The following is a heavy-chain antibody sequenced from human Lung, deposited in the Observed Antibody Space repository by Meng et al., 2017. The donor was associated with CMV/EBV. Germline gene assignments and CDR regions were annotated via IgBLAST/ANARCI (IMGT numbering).Heavy chain of an antibody. CDR1: GGSISSSNW. J-gene: IGHJ4*02. CDR2: IYHSGST. V-gene: IGHV4-4*02. Sequence: QGQRQESGPGLVKPSGTPSLTCAVSGGSISSSNWWSWVRQPPGKGLEWIGEIYHSGSTNYNPSLKSRVTISVDKSKNQFSLKLSSVTAADTAVYYCASFPPPGKQWLVTDYWGQGTLVTVSS. D-gene: IGHD6-19*01. CDR3: ASFPPPGKQWLVTDY.